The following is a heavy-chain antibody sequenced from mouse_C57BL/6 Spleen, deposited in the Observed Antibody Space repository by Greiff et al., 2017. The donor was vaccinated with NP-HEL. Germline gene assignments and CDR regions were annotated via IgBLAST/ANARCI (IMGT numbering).Heavy chain of an antibody. V-gene: IGHV1-69*01. J-gene: IGHJ2*01. CDR1: GYTFTSYW. CDR2: IDPSDSYT. Sequence: QVQLQQPGAELVMPGASVKLSCKASGYTFTSYWMHWVKQRPGQGLEWIGEIDPSDSYTNYNQKFKGKSTLTVDKSSSTAYMQLSSLTSEDSAVYYCARRGQLRPYYFDYWGQGTTLTVSS. D-gene: IGHD3-2*02. CDR3: ARRGQLRPYYFDY.